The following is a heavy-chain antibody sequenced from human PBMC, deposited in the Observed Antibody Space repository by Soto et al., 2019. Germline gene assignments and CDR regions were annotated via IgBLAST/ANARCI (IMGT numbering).Heavy chain of an antibody. Sequence: PSETLSLTCTVSGGSISSSSYYWGWIRQPPGKGLEWIGSIYYSGSTYYNPSLKSRVTISVDTSKNQFSLKLSSVTAADTAVYYCARRAPFEVVPAARYSGGFDPWGQGTLVTLSS. CDR1: GGSISSSSYY. CDR3: ARRAPFEVVPAARYSGGFDP. D-gene: IGHD2-2*01. CDR2: IYYSGST. V-gene: IGHV4-39*01. J-gene: IGHJ5*02.